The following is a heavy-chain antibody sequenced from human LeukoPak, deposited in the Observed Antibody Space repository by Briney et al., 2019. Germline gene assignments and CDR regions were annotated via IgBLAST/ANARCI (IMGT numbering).Heavy chain of an antibody. Sequence: PSETLSLTCAVYGGSLSGSYWSWIRQPPGKGLEWIGEINHSGSANYNPSLKSRVTISVDTSKNQFSLKLSSVTAADTAVYYCARGHYDFWSGYPPPPLDAFDIWGQGTMVTVSS. CDR2: INHSGSA. CDR1: GGSLSGSY. J-gene: IGHJ3*02. D-gene: IGHD3-3*01. CDR3: ARGHYDFWSGYPPPPLDAFDI. V-gene: IGHV4-34*01.